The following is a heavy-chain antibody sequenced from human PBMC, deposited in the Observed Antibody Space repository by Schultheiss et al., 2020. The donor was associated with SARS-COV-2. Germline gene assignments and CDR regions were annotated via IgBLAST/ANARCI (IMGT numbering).Heavy chain of an antibody. CDR1: GFTFSSYG. D-gene: IGHD3-22*01. CDR2: IKSKTDGGTT. CDR3: TTLTYDSSGQYFDY. J-gene: IGHJ4*01. V-gene: IGHV3-15*01. Sequence: GGSLRLSCAASGFTFSSYGMHWVRQAPGKGLEWVGRIKSKTDGGTTDYAAPVKGRFTISRDDSKNTLYLQMNSLKTEDTAVYYCTTLTYDSSGQYFDYWGHGTLVTVSS.